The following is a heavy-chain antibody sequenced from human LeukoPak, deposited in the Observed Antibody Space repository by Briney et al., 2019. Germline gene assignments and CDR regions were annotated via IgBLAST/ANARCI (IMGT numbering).Heavy chain of an antibody. V-gene: IGHV3-21*01. CDR3: ARVGHYYYGMDV. CDR1: GFTFSSYS. CDR2: ISSSSSYI. J-gene: IGHJ6*02. Sequence: GGSLRLSCAASGFTFSSYSMNWVRQPPGKGLEWVSSISSSSSYIYYADSVKGRFTISRDNAKNSLYLQMNSPRAEDTAVYYCARVGHYYYGMDVWGQGTTVTVSS.